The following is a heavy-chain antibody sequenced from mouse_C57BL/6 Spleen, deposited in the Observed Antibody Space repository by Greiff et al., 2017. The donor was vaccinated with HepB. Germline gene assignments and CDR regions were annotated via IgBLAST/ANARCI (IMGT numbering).Heavy chain of an antibody. D-gene: IGHD4-1*01. CDR2: ISSGGDYI. CDR1: GFTFSSYA. J-gene: IGHJ3*01. V-gene: IGHV5-9-1*02. CDR3: TREGLGRGAY. Sequence: DVMLVESGEGLVKPGGSLKLSCAASGFTFSSYAMSWVRQTPEKRLEWVAYISSGGDYIYYADTVKGRFTISRDNARNTLYLQMSSLKSEDTAMYYCTREGLGRGAYWGQGTLVTVSA.